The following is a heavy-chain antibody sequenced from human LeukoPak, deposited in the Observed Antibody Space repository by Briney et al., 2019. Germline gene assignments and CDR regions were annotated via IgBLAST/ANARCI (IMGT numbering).Heavy chain of an antibody. V-gene: IGHV3-48*03. CDR1: GFTFSSYE. D-gene: IGHD3-3*01. CDR3: ARSSYDFWSGYPTPYFDY. Sequence: GGSLRLSCAASGFTFSSYEMNWVRQAPGKGLEWVSYISPSGSSIYYADSVKGRFTISRDNAKNTLYLQMNSLRAEDTAVYYCARSSYDFWSGYPTPYFDYWGQGTLVTVSS. CDR2: ISPSGSSI. J-gene: IGHJ4*02.